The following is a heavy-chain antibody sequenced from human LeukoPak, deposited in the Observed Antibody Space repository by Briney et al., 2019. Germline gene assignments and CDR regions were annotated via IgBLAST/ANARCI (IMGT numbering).Heavy chain of an antibody. CDR2: VYSRGST. CDR3: VGGYNSGWPDY. Sequence: PSETLSLTCSVSGGSISNGGNYWTWIRQSAGKGLEWIGRVYSRGSTNYNPSLKSRATISLDTSKNEFSLILTSVTVADTAVYYCVGGYNSGWPDYWGQGALVTVSS. CDR1: GGSISNGGNY. V-gene: IGHV4-61*02. D-gene: IGHD6-19*01. J-gene: IGHJ4*02.